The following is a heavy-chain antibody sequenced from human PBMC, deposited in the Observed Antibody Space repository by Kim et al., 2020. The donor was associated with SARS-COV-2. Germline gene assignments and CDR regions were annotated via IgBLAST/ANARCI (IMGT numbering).Heavy chain of an antibody. CDR3: VTDWVH. Sequence: GGSLRLSCAASGLTFSTYEVNWVRQAPGEGLEWLSWISSRGNMIYYADSVRGRFTLSRDNAKNSLYLQMNNLRVEDTAVYYCVTDWVHWGQGTLVTVSS. D-gene: IGHD3-16*01. CDR2: ISSRGNMI. J-gene: IGHJ4*02. CDR1: GLTFSTYE. V-gene: IGHV3-48*03.